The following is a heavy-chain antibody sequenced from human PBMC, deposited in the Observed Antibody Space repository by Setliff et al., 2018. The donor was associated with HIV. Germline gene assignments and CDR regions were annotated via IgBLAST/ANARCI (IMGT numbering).Heavy chain of an antibody. CDR1: GASMSSYF. V-gene: IGHV4-59*08. D-gene: IGHD3-22*01. J-gene: IGHJ5*02. CDR2: VLSSGSA. CDR3: ARGGFYYDDFSGYHTRVNWFDP. Sequence: SETLSLTCTVSGASMSSYFWSWVRQTPGKGLEWIGYVLSSGSATYNPSLKSRVAMSVDTSKNQFSLSLASPTAADTAVYYCARGGFYYDDFSGYHTRVNWFDPWGQGTLVTVSS.